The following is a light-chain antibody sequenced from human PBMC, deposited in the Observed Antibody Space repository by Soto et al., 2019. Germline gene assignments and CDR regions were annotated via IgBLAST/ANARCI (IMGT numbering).Light chain of an antibody. V-gene: IGKV1-5*03. CDR2: KAS. J-gene: IGKJ1*01. Sequence: DIQMTQSPSTLSASVGDRVTITCRASQSISIWLAWYQQKPGKAPKLLIYKASSLESGVPSRFSGSGSGTQFTLNINNLQPDDFATYYFQQYNSYWTFGQGTKVEIK. CDR1: QSISIW. CDR3: QQYNSYWT.